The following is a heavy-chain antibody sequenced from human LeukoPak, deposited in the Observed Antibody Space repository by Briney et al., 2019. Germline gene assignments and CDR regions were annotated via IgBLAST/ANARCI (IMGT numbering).Heavy chain of an antibody. J-gene: IGHJ4*02. D-gene: IGHD3-22*01. Sequence: GSVKVSCKASGYTFTNHGITWVRQAPGQGLEWMGWISAYNGDTKYAQKLQGRVTMTTDTSTNTAYMELRSLRSDDTAVYYCARDPSNSSGFHPHSDYWGQGTLVTVSS. CDR2: ISAYNGDT. CDR1: GYTFTNHG. V-gene: IGHV1-18*01. CDR3: ARDPSNSSGFHPHSDY.